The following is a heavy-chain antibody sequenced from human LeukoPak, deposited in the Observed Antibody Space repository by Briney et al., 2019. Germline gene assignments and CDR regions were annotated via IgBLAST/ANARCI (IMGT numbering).Heavy chain of an antibody. V-gene: IGHV3-21*01. J-gene: IGHJ4*02. CDR2: ISSSSSYM. D-gene: IGHD6-19*01. Sequence: GGSLRLSCAASGFTFSSSAVSWVRQAPGKGLEWVSSISSSSSYMYYADSVKGRFTISRDNAKNSLYLQMNSLRADDTAVYYCASDVSGWYEFDYWGQGTLVTVSS. CDR3: ASDVSGWYEFDY. CDR1: GFTFSSSA.